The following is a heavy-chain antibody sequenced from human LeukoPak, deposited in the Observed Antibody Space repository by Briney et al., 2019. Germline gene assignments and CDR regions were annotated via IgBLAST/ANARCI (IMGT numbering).Heavy chain of an antibody. D-gene: IGHD2-2*02. CDR3: ATYEVPTIVVVPAAILSAEYFQH. Sequence: SETLSLTCAVYGGSFSGYYWSWIRQPPGKGLEWIGDINHSGSTNYNPSLKSRFTISVDTSKNQFSLKLSSVTAADTAVYYCATYEVPTIVVVPAAILSAEYFQHWGQGTLVTVSS. J-gene: IGHJ1*01. CDR1: GGSFSGYY. V-gene: IGHV4-34*01. CDR2: INHSGST.